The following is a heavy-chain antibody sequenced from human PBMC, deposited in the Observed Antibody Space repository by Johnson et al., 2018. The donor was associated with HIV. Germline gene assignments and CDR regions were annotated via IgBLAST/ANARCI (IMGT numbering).Heavy chain of an antibody. CDR3: AREYSSLSQGAFDI. D-gene: IGHD6-6*01. Sequence: VQLVESGGGVVQPGRSLRLSCAASGFTFSSYDMHWVRQATGKGLEWVSAIGTAGDTYYPGSVKGRFTISRENAKNSLHLQMNSLRAEDTAVYYCAREYSSLSQGAFDIWGQGTMVTVSS. J-gene: IGHJ3*02. CDR1: GFTFSSYD. CDR2: IGTAGDT. V-gene: IGHV3-13*01.